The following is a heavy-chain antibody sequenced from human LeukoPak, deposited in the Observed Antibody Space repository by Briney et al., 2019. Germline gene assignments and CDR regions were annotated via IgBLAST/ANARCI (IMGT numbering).Heavy chain of an antibody. Sequence: SGGSLRLSCAASGFTFSSYWMSWVRQAPGKGLEWVANIKQDGSEKYYVDSVKGRFTISRDNDKNSLYLQMNSLRAEDTAVYYCARSPSSGWFYYFDYWGQGTLVTVSS. J-gene: IGHJ4*02. CDR2: IKQDGSEK. D-gene: IGHD6-19*01. V-gene: IGHV3-7*01. CDR3: ARSPSSGWFYYFDY. CDR1: GFTFSSYW.